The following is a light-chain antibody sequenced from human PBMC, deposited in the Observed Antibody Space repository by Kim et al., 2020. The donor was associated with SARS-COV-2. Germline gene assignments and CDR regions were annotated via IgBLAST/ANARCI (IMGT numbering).Light chain of an antibody. CDR3: QVWDSSSDHAV. V-gene: IGLV3-21*04. Sequence: AQGKTARMTCGGNNIGSKSVHWYQQKPGQAPVLVIYYDSDRPSGIPERFSGSNSGNTATLTISRVEAGDEADYYCQVWDSSSDHAVFGGGTQLTVL. CDR1: NIGSKS. J-gene: IGLJ7*01. CDR2: YDS.